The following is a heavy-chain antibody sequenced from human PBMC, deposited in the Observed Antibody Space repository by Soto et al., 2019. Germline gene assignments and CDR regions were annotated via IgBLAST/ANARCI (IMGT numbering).Heavy chain of an antibody. CDR2: IYSGGST. CDR1: GFTVSINY. V-gene: IGHV3-66*01. J-gene: IGHJ4*02. Sequence: PGGSLRLSCAASGFTVSINYMSWVRQAPGKGLEWVSVIYSGGSTYYADSVKGRFTISRDNSKNTLYLQMNSLRAEDTAVYYCARSATMVRGVIITFGHFDYWGQGTLVTVSS. D-gene: IGHD3-10*01. CDR3: ARSATMVRGVIITFGHFDY.